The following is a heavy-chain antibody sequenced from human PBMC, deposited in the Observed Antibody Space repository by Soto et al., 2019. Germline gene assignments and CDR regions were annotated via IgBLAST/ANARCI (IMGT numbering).Heavy chain of an antibody. D-gene: IGHD6-13*01. J-gene: IGHJ6*02. CDR3: ARLGIAAAGIPYHYYGMDV. CDR1: GYRFTSYW. Sequence: PGESLKISCKGSGYRFTSYWIAWVRQMPGKGLEWMGIIYPGDSNTRYSPSFQGHVTISADRSISTAYLQWSSLKASDTAIYYCARLGIAAAGIPYHYYGMDVWGQGTTVTVS. CDR2: IYPGDSNT. V-gene: IGHV5-51*01.